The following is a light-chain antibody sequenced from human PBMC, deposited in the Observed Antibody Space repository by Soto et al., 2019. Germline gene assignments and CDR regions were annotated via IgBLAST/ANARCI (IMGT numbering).Light chain of an antibody. Sequence: QSVLTQPPSVSGAPGQRVTISCTGSSSNIGAGYDVHWYQQLPGTAPKLLIYGNSNRPSEVPDRFSGSKSGTSASLAITGLQAEDEADYYCQSYDSSLSGSLFGGGIKLTVL. CDR1: SSNIGAGYD. J-gene: IGLJ2*01. CDR3: QSYDSSLSGSL. V-gene: IGLV1-40*01. CDR2: GNS.